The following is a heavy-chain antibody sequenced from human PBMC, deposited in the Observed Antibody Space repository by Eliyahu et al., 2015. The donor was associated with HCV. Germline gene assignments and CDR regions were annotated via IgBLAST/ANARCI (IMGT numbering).Heavy chain of an antibody. V-gene: IGHV3-48*03. D-gene: IGHD4-17*01. CDR2: INSGGSNI. CDR1: GFEFSTYG. J-gene: IGHJ4*02. Sequence: EDQLVQSGGGLVQPGGSLRLSCGASGFEFSTYGMTWVRQAPGKGLECVSHINSGGSNILYADSVKGRFTISRDNARSSVYLQMNSLRVEDTAVYYCARDEDGDREFDYWGQGSLVTVSS. CDR3: ARDEDGDREFDY.